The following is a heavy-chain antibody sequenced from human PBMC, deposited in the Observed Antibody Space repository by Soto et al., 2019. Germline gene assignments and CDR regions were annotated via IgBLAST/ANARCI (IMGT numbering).Heavy chain of an antibody. CDR3: ARHGYSSYWFDS. CDR2: ISYSGST. Sequence: QVQLQESGPGLVKSSETLSLTCTVSGGSISNYYWSWIRQPPGKGLEWIGYISYSGSTKYNPSLKSRVTISADTSKHQFSLTLTSMTAADTAVYSCARHGYSSYWFDSWGQGTLVTVSS. V-gene: IGHV4-59*08. D-gene: IGHD5-12*01. J-gene: IGHJ5*01. CDR1: GGSISNYY.